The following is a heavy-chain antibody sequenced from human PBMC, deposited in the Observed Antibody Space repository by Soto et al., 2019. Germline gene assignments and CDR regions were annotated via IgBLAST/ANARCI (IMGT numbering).Heavy chain of an antibody. CDR1: GGSISSYY. CDR2: IYYSGST. J-gene: IGHJ4*02. V-gene: IGHV4-59*01. D-gene: IGHD2-8*01. Sequence: SETLSLTCTVSGGSISSYYWSWIRQPPGKGLEWIGYIYYSGSTNYNPSLKSRVTISVDTSKNQFSLKLSSVTAADTAVYYCARDDHYCTNGVCYNGFDYWGQGTLVTV. CDR3: ARDDHYCTNGVCYNGFDY.